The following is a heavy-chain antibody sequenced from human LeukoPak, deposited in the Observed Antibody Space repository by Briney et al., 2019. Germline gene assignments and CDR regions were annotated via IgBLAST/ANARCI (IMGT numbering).Heavy chain of an antibody. CDR1: GGSFSGYY. Sequence: PSETLSLTCAVYGGSFSGYYWSWIRQPPGKGLEWIGEINHSGSTNYNPSLKSRVTISVDTSKNQFSLKLSSVTAADTAVYYCARSYYYGSGSYYKLFWFDPWGQGTLVTVSS. CDR3: ARSYYYGSGSYYKLFWFDP. J-gene: IGHJ5*02. D-gene: IGHD3-10*01. CDR2: INHSGST. V-gene: IGHV4-34*01.